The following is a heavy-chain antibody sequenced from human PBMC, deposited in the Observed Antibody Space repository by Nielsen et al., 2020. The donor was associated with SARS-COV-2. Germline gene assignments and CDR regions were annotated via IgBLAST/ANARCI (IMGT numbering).Heavy chain of an antibody. J-gene: IGHJ3*02. CDR2: IKQDGSEK. Sequence: GESLKISCAASGFTFRSYWMSWVRQAPGKGLEWVANIKQDGSEKYYVDSVKGRFTISRDNAKNSLYLQMNSLRAEDTAVYYCARDQWLEAFDIWGQGTMVTVSS. D-gene: IGHD6-19*01. CDR1: GFTFRSYW. CDR3: ARDQWLEAFDI. V-gene: IGHV3-7*01.